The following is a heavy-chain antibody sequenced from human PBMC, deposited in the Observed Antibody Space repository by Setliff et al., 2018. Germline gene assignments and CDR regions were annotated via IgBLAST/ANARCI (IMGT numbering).Heavy chain of an antibody. D-gene: IGHD1-26*01. J-gene: IGHJ3*02. CDR2: IYTSGST. V-gene: IGHV4-4*07. CDR1: GGSISNYY. CDR3: ARKGISALSGAFDM. Sequence: SETLSLTYAVSGGSISNYYWSWIRQPAGKGLEWIGRIYTSGSTNYNPSLKSRVTMSVDTSKNQFSLKLSSVTAADTAVYYCARKGISALSGAFDMWGQGTMVTVSS.